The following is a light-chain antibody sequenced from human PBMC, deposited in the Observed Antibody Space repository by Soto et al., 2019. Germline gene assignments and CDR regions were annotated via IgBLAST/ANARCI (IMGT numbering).Light chain of an antibody. V-gene: IGKV3-15*01. Sequence: ILMTQSPGTVSVSPGESATLSCRASQNISYNVAWYQHRPGQAPRLLIYRASTMAPGVPTRFSGSGSRTKFILTISRLQSEDFTVYSCPQYNNLWAFGQGTKVEI. J-gene: IGKJ1*01. CDR1: QNISYN. CDR3: PQYNNLWA. CDR2: RAS.